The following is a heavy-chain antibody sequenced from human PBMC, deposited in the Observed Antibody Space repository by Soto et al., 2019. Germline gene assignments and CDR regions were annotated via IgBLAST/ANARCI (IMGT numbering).Heavy chain of an antibody. CDR3: AKGLSQTLRFDYYYYMDV. D-gene: IGHD3-10*01. CDR1: GFTFSSYA. J-gene: IGHJ6*03. Sequence: GGSLRLSCAASGFTFSSYAMSWVRQAPGKGLEWVSAISGSGGSTYYADSVKGRFTISRDNSKNTLYLQMNSLRAEDTAVYYCAKGLSQTLRFDYYYYMDVWGKGTTVTVSS. CDR2: ISGSGGST. V-gene: IGHV3-23*01.